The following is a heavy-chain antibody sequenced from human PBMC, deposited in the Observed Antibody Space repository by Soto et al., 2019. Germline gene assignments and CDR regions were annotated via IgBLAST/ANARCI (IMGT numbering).Heavy chain of an antibody. V-gene: IGHV3-48*02. CDR1: GFTFSSYS. CDR3: AREQLGFWSGYYYYYGMDV. CDR2: ISSSSSTI. Sequence: EVQLVESGGGLVQPGGSLRLSCAASGFTFSSYSMNWVRQAPGKGLEWVSYISSSSSTIYYADSVKGRFTISRDNAKNSLYLQMNNLRDEDTAVYYCAREQLGFWSGYYYYYGMDVWGQGTTVTVSS. J-gene: IGHJ6*02. D-gene: IGHD3-3*01.